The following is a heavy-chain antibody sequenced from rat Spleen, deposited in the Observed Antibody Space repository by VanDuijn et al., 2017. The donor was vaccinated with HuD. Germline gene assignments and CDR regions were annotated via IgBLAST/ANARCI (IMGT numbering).Heavy chain of an antibody. D-gene: IGHD1-11*01. Sequence: EVQLVESGGGLVQPGRSMKLSCAASGFSFSTFYMAWVRQAPTKGLEWVAYISTGGGGTYYRDSVKGRFTISRDNARSTQYLQMDSLRPEDTATYYCARQGTEAPFAYWGQGTLVTVSS. CDR1: GFSFSTFY. CDR3: ARQGTEAPFAY. CDR2: ISTGGGGT. J-gene: IGHJ3*01. V-gene: IGHV5-25*01.